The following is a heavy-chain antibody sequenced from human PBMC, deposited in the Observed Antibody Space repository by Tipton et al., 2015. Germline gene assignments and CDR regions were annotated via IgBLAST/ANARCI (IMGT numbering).Heavy chain of an antibody. J-gene: IGHJ5*02. Sequence: TLSLTCTVSGDSISSSNWWSWVRQPPGKGLEWIGEIHHGGSTNYNPSLKSRVTMSVDTSKNQFSLHLSSVTAADTAVYYCARRYYYGSGSYQFDPWGQGTLVTVSS. CDR1: GDSISSSNW. V-gene: IGHV4-4*02. D-gene: IGHD3-10*01. CDR2: IHHGGST. CDR3: ARRYYYGSGSYQFDP.